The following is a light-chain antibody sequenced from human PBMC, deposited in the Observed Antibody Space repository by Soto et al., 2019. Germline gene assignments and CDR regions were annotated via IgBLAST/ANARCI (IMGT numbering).Light chain of an antibody. CDR1: KTIIGY. CDR3: QQSYTTPRT. J-gene: IGKJ1*01. Sequence: DIQMTQSPSSLSASIGDSVTITCRASKTIIGYLNWYQQKPGKAPRLLINAASNLQSGVPSRFRGSGSETDFTLTITSLQPEDFATYYCQQSYTTPRTFGQGTKVEIQ. CDR2: AAS. V-gene: IGKV1-39*01.